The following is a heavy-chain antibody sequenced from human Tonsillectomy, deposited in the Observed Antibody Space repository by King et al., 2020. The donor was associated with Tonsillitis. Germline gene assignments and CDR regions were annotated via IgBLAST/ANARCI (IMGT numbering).Heavy chain of an antibody. CDR2: IKQDGSDK. Sequence: VQLVESGGDLVQPGGSLRLSCAASGFNFRSYWMSWVRQAPGKGLEWGANIKQDGSDKNYVDSVKGRFTISRDNARNSLYLQMNSLRAEDTAVYYCARDFWTGDVVVVAAMDVWGKGTTVTVSS. D-gene: IGHD2-15*01. CDR1: GFNFRSYW. V-gene: IGHV3-7*01. J-gene: IGHJ6*04. CDR3: ARDFWTGDVVVVAAMDV.